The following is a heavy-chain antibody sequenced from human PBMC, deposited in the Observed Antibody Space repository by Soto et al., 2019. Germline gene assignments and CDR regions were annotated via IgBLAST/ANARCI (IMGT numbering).Heavy chain of an antibody. V-gene: IGHV4-31*03. CDR1: GGSISSGGYY. J-gene: IGHJ1*01. Sequence: QVQLQESGPGLVQPSQTLSLTGTVSGGSISSGGYYWSWIRQHPGKVLEWIVYIYSSGSTYYNPSLKRRVTISVDTSKNQFSLKLSSVTAADKAVYYGARTPLLWGHVTLVTVSS. CDR3: ARTPLL. D-gene: IGHD1-26*01. CDR2: IYSSGST.